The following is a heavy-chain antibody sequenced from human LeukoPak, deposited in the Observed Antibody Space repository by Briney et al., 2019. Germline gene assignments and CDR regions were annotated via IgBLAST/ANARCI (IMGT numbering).Heavy chain of an antibody. Sequence: ASVKVSCKASGYTFTGYYMHWVRQAPGQGLEWMGWINPNSGGTNYAQKFQDRVTMTRDTSISTAYMELSRLRSDDTAVYYCASRYSSGWYELDYWGQGTLVTVSS. CDR1: GYTFTGYY. CDR3: ASRYSSGWYELDY. CDR2: INPNSGGT. D-gene: IGHD6-19*01. J-gene: IGHJ4*02. V-gene: IGHV1-2*02.